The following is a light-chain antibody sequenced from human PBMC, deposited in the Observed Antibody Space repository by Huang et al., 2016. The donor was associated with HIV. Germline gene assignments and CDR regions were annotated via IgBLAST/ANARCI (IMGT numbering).Light chain of an antibody. CDR1: QSINSN. Sequence: EIVLTQSPATLSVSPGERATLSCRASQSINSNLAWYQQKYGQAPRLLISAASTRASGIPARFSGSGSRTEFTLTISSLQSEDFAVYYCQQYYHWPQTFGQGTKVEIK. J-gene: IGKJ1*01. CDR2: AAS. V-gene: IGKV3-15*01. CDR3: QQYYHWPQT.